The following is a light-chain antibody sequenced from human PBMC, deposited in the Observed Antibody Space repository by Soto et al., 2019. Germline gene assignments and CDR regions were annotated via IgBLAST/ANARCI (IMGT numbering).Light chain of an antibody. CDR2: EVT. CDR3: SSFASSNTWV. CDR1: SSDVGAYNY. J-gene: IGLJ3*02. Sequence: QYALTQPPSASGSPGQSVTISCTGTSSDVGAYNYVSWYQQHAGKAPKLVIYEVTKRPSGVPDRFSGSKSANTASLTVSGLQAEDEADYYFSSFASSNTWVFGGGTKLTVL. V-gene: IGLV2-8*01.